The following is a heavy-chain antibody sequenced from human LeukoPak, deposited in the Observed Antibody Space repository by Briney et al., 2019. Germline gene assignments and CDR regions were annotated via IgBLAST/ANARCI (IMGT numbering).Heavy chain of an antibody. CDR2: ISWNSGSI. D-gene: IGHD4-23*01. J-gene: IGHJ4*02. CDR3: AEEVGTFDY. CDR1: GFTFDDYA. Sequence: GGSLRLSCAASGFTFDDYAMHWVRQVPGKGLEWVSGISWNSGSIGYADSVKGRFTISRDNAKNSLYLQMNSLRVEDTALYYCAEEVGTFDYWGQGTLVTVSS. V-gene: IGHV3-9*01.